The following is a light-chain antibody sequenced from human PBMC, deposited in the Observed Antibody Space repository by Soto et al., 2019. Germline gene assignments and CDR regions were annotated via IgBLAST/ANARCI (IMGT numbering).Light chain of an antibody. CDR3: QQYQHWKT. J-gene: IGKJ1*01. CDR1: QSVTRK. V-gene: IGKV3-15*01. CDR2: GIS. Sequence: EIVLTQSPATLSLSLGERAALSCRASQSVTRKLAWYQQKPGRAPRLLIYGISTRAAGIPARFSGSGSGTEFTLTISSLQSEDFAIYYCQQYQHWKTFGQGTRVEIK.